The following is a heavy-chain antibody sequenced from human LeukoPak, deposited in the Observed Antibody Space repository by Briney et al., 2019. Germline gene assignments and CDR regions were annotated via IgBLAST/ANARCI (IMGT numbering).Heavy chain of an antibody. CDR1: GGSISSSSYY. V-gene: IGHV4-39*01. J-gene: IGHJ4*02. Sequence: KPSETLSLTCTVSGGSISSSSYYWGWIRQPPGKGLEWIGSIYYSGSTYYNPSLKSRVTISVDTSKNQFSLKLSSVTAADTAAYYCARLYGDYLLWFDYWGQGTLVTVSS. CDR3: ARLYGDYLLWFDY. CDR2: IYYSGST. D-gene: IGHD4-17*01.